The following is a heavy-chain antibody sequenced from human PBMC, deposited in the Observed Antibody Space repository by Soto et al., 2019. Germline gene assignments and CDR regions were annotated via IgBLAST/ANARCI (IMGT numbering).Heavy chain of an antibody. CDR2: INPNSGGT. CDR1: GYTFTGYY. D-gene: IGHD4-17*01. V-gene: IGHV1-2*04. Sequence: ASVKVSCKASGYTFTGYYMHWVRQAPGQGLEWMGWINPNSGGTNYAQKFQGWVTMTRDTSISTAYMELSRLRSDDTAVYYCVTARDYGDHTSIDFRGQGTLVTVSS. CDR3: VTARDYGDHTSIDF. J-gene: IGHJ4*02.